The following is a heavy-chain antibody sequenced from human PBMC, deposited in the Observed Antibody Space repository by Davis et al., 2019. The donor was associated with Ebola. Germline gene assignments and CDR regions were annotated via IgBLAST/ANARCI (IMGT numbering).Heavy chain of an antibody. CDR1: GFTFSSYW. CDR3: ATTPQYSSGQNKPFDY. D-gene: IGHD6-19*01. V-gene: IGHV3-74*03. CDR2: INRDGSTT. Sequence: GESLKISFAASGFTFSSYWMHWVRQAPGKGLVWVSCINRDGSTTTYADSVKGRFTISRDNAKNTLYLQMNSLRAEDTAVYYCATTPQYSSGQNKPFDYWGQGTLVTVSS. J-gene: IGHJ4*02.